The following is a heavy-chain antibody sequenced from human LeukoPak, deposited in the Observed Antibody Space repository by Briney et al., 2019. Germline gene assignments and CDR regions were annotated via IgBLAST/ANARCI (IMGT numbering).Heavy chain of an antibody. Sequence: PSETLSLTCTVSGGSISSYYWSWIRQPPGKGLEWIGYIYYSGSTNYNPSLKSRVTISVDTSKNQFSLKLSSVTATDTAVYYCARIDFGYCSSTSCRGYFDYWGQGTLVTVSS. CDR2: IYYSGST. CDR3: ARIDFGYCSSTSCRGYFDY. V-gene: IGHV4-59*12. CDR1: GGSISSYY. J-gene: IGHJ4*02. D-gene: IGHD2-2*03.